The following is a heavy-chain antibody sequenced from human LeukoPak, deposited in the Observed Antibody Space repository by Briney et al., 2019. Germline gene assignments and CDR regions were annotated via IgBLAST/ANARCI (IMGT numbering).Heavy chain of an antibody. CDR2: IYNSGST. D-gene: IGHD3-3*01. Sequence: SETLSLTCTLSGGSTSRHYWSWIRQSPGKGLEWIGCIYNSGSTRYNPSLKSRVTISEDTSQDQFSLRLNSVTAADTAVYFCARASAGAIFYYGMDVWGQGTTVTVSS. J-gene: IGHJ6*02. CDR3: ARASAGAIFYYGMDV. CDR1: GGSTSRHY. V-gene: IGHV4-59*11.